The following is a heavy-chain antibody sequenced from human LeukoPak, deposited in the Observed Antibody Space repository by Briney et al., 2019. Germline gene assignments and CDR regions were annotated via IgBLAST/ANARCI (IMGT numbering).Heavy chain of an antibody. V-gene: IGHV3-21*01. CDR2: ISSSSYI. D-gene: IGHD3-9*01. CDR3: VGEVRYFDWSKRDPLNWFDP. J-gene: IGHJ5*02. Sequence: PGGSLRLSCAASGFTFSSYSMNWVRQAPGKGLEWVSSISSSSYIYYADSVKGRFTISRDNAKNSLYLQMNSLRAEDTAVYYCVGEVRYFDWSKRDPLNWFDPWGQGTLVTVSS. CDR1: GFTFSSYS.